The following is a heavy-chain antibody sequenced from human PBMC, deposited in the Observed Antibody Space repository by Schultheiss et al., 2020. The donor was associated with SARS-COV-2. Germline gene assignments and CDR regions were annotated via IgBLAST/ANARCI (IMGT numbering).Heavy chain of an antibody. Sequence: GGSLRLSCAASGFTFSSYSMNWVRQAPGKGLEWVSFISSSSSSIYYADSVKGRFTISRDNAKNTLYLQMNSLRAEDTAVYYCARATNPRYGLSVWGQGTTVTVSS. CDR2: ISSSSSSI. J-gene: IGHJ6*02. V-gene: IGHV3-21*01. D-gene: IGHD2-8*01. CDR1: GFTFSSYS. CDR3: ARATNPRYGLSV.